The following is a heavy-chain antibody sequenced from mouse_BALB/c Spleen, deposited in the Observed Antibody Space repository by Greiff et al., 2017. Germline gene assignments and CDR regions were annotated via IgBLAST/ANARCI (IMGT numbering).Heavy chain of an antibody. D-gene: IGHD2-14*01. Sequence: VQLQQSGPELVKPGASVKISCKASGYAFSSSWMNWVKQRPGQGLEWIGRIYPGDGDTNYNGKFKGKATLTADKSSSTAYMQLSSLTSVDSAVYFCARGYEGGYAMDYWGQGTSVTVSS. CDR2: IYPGDGDT. CDR3: ARGYEGGYAMDY. V-gene: IGHV1-82*01. CDR1: GYAFSSSW. J-gene: IGHJ4*01.